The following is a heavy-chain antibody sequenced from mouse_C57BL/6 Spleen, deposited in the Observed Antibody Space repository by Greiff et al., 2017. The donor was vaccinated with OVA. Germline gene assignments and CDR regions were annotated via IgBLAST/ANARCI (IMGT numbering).Heavy chain of an antibody. CDR3: ARRGSTTVVGGPRYFDY. D-gene: IGHD1-1*01. V-gene: IGHV1-50*01. Sequence: VKLQQPGAELVKPGASVKLSCKASGYTFTSYWMQWVKQRPGQGLEWIGEIDPSDSYTNYNQKFKGKATLTVDTSSSTAYMQLSSLTSEDSAVYYCARRGSTTVVGGPRYFDYWGQGTTLTVSS. CDR2: IDPSDSYT. CDR1: GYTFTSYW. J-gene: IGHJ2*01.